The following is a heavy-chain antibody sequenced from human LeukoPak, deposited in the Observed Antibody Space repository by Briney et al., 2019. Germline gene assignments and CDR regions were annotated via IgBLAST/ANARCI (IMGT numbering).Heavy chain of an antibody. CDR1: GGSFSGYY. CDR2: INHSGST. CDR3: ARPRRWVIDAFDI. J-gene: IGHJ3*02. Sequence: SETLSLTCAVYGGSFSGYYWSWIRQPPGKGLEWIGEINHSGSTNYNPSLKSRVTISVDTSKNQFSLKLSSVTAADTAVYYCARPRRWVIDAFDIWSQGTMVTVSS. V-gene: IGHV4-34*01. D-gene: IGHD3-22*01.